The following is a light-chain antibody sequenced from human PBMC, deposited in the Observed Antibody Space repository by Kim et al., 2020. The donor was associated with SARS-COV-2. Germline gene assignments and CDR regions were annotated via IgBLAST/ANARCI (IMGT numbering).Light chain of an antibody. J-gene: IGKJ2*01. CDR2: KAS. CDR3: QQYNSDPYT. Sequence: AYIGDRVTITCRASERISKWLAWYQQKPGKAPNLLIYKASSLKSGVPSRFSGTGSGTDFTLTISSLQPDDSATYFCQQYNSDPYTFGQGTKVDIK. V-gene: IGKV1-5*03. CDR1: ERISKW.